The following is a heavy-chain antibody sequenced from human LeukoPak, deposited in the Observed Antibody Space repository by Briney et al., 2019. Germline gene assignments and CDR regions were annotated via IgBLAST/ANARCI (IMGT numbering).Heavy chain of an antibody. V-gene: IGHV3-30*04. J-gene: IGHJ4*02. D-gene: IGHD5-24*01. CDR3: AKSGYNRFDY. Sequence: PGGSLRLSCAASGFTLSNYAMHWVRQAPGKGLEWVAVISYDGSNKYYADSVKGRFTISRDNSKNTLYLQMNSLRAEDTAVYYCAKSGYNRFDYWGQGTLVTVSS. CDR1: GFTLSNYA. CDR2: ISYDGSNK.